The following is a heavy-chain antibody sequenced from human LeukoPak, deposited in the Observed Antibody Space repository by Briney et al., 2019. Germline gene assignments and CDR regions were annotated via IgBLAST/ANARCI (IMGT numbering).Heavy chain of an antibody. J-gene: IGHJ4*02. D-gene: IGHD3-16*01. Sequence: SETLSLTCTVSGGSIHRNFWSWLRQPAGQGLQGIGRIYSSGSTNYSPSLLSRVTMSVDTSKNQFSLNLSSVTAADTAVYYCARWGAWSPEGFDHWGQGTLVTVSS. CDR2: IYSSGST. CDR3: ARWGAWSPEGFDH. CDR1: GGSIHRNF. V-gene: IGHV4-4*07.